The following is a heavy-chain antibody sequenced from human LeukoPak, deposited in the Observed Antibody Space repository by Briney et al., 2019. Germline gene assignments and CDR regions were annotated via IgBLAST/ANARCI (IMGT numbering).Heavy chain of an antibody. J-gene: IGHJ4*02. CDR1: EYSFATYW. D-gene: IGHD2-15*01. CDR3: AIEYCSGGNCYFDY. V-gene: IGHV5-51*07. Sequence: GESLKISCKCSEYSFATYWIGWVHQMPGQGLEWMGIIFPVDSDTRYSPSFQGQVTISADKSISTAYLQWSSLKASDTAIYYCAIEYCSGGNCYFDYWGQGTLVTVSS. CDR2: IFPVDSDT.